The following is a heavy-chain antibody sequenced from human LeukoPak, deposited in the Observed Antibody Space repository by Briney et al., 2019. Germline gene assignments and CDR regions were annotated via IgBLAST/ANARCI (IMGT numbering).Heavy chain of an antibody. CDR2: ISDSGDTM. CDR1: GFAFNSCG. Sequence: GASLRLSCAASGFAFNSCGMTWVRQSPGKGLEWVSVISDSGDTMLYADSVKGRFTISRDDSKNTLYLQMSSLRAEDTAVYYCAKCRTGCQYNGLDVWGQGTTVTVSS. V-gene: IGHV3-23*01. CDR3: AKCRTGCQYNGLDV. J-gene: IGHJ6*02. D-gene: IGHD2-2*01.